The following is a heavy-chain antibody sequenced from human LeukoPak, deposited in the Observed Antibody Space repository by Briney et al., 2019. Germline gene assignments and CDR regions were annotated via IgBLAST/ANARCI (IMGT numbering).Heavy chain of an antibody. CDR1: GYTFIGYV. Sequence: ASVKVSCKASGYTFIGYVISWVRQAPGQGLEWVGLISPTGTTTLYAQKFQGRITLTRDMSATTDYMELSSLTSEDTAVYYCARDNSVGGIAWWFDPWGQGTLVTVSS. CDR2: ISPTGTTT. D-gene: IGHD1-26*01. J-gene: IGHJ5*02. V-gene: IGHV1-46*01. CDR3: ARDNSVGGIAWWFDP.